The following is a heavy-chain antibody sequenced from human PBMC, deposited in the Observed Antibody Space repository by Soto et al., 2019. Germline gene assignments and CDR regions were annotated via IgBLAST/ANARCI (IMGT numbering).Heavy chain of an antibody. V-gene: IGHV5-51*01. D-gene: IGHD2-15*01. CDR2: IYPGDSDT. J-gene: IGHJ6*02. Sequence: GESLKISCKGSGYSFSNYWIGWVRQMPGKGLERMGIIYPGDSDTRYSPSFQGQVTISADKSINTAHLQWSSLKPSDTAIYYCARRMGGYYYGMDVWGQGTTVTVSS. CDR1: GYSFSNYW. CDR3: ARRMGGYYYGMDV.